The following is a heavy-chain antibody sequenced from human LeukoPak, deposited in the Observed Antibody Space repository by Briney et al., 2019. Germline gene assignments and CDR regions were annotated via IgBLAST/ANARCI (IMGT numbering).Heavy chain of an antibody. D-gene: IGHD5-18*01. V-gene: IGHV4-34*01. CDR2: INHSGST. CDR1: GGSFSGYY. CDR3: AREQIQLWSHFDY. J-gene: IGHJ4*02. Sequence: SETLSLTCAVYGGSFSGYYWSWIRQPPGKGLEWIGEINHSGSTNYNPSLKSRVTISVDTSKNQFSLKLSSVTPEDTAVYYCAREQIQLWSHFDYWGQGTLVTVSS.